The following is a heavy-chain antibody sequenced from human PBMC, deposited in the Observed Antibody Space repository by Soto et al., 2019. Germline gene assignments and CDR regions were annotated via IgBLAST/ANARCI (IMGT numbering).Heavy chain of an antibody. CDR2: INSDGSST. CDR1: GFTFSSYW. V-gene: IGHV3-74*01. D-gene: IGHD4-17*01. J-gene: IGHJ4*02. Sequence: GGSLRLSCAASGFTFSSYWMHWVRQAPGKGLVWVSRINSDGSSTSYADSVKGRFTISRDNAKNTLYLQMNSLRAEDTAVYYCAKSPIGGHGDDDFDYWGQGTLVTVSS. CDR3: AKSPIGGHGDDDFDY.